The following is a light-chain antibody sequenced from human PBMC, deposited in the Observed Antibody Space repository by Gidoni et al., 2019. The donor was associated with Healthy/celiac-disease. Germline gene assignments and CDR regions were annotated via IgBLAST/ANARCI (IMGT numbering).Light chain of an antibody. Sequence: EIVLTQSPATLSLYPGERATLSCRASQSVSSYLAWYQQKPGQAHRLLIYDASNRATGIPARFSGSGSGTDFTLTISSLEPEDFAVYYCQQRSNWPLTFGGGTKVEIE. CDR2: DAS. V-gene: IGKV3-11*01. CDR1: QSVSSY. J-gene: IGKJ4*01. CDR3: QQRSNWPLT.